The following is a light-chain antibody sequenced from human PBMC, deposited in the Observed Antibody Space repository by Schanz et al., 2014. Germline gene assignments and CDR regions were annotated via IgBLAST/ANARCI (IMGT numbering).Light chain of an antibody. J-gene: IGKJ4*01. CDR1: QSVSSN. Sequence: EIVMTQSPATLSVSPGERATLSCRASQSVSSNLAWYQQKPGQAPRLLIYGASSRATGIPDRFSGSGSVTDFTLTISTLEPEDFAVYYCQQHDFSLVTFGGGTKVEIK. CDR2: GAS. CDR3: QQHDFSLVT. V-gene: IGKV3-20*01.